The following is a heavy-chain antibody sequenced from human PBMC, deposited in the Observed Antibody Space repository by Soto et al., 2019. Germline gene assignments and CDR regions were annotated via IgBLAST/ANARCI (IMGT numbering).Heavy chain of an antibody. CDR1: GFTFNTFA. V-gene: IGHV3-23*01. CDR2: LSGSGSLS. Sequence: GGSLRLSCVVSGFTFNTFAMTWARQAPGKGLEWVSALSGSGSLSYYADSVKGRFTISRDNSKNTLYLQMNNLRVDETAVYFCARDRGGALDSWGQGTLVTVSS. D-gene: IGHD2-15*01. J-gene: IGHJ4*02. CDR3: ARDRGGALDS.